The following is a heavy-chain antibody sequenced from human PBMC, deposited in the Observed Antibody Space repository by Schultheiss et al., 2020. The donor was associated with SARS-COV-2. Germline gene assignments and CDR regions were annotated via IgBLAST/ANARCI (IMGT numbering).Heavy chain of an antibody. CDR2: ISYDGSNK. Sequence: GGSLRLSCAASGFTFSDHYMDWVRQAPGKGLEWVAVISYDGSNKYYADSVKGRFTISRDNAKNTLYLQMNSLRAEDTAVYYCTTGPYYMDVWGKGTTVTVSS. V-gene: IGHV3-30*03. CDR1: GFTFSDHY. J-gene: IGHJ6*03. CDR3: TTGPYYMDV.